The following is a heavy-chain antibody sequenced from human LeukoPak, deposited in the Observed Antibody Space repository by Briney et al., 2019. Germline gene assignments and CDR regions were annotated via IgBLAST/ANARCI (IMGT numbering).Heavy chain of an antibody. CDR2: IYDSGST. D-gene: IGHD3-3*01. V-gene: IGHV4-59*08. J-gene: IGHJ3*02. CDR1: GGSISSYY. CDR3: ARHLLSHSVSPFRNDAFDI. Sequence: SETLSLTCTVSGGSISSYYWSWIRQPPGKGLEWIGYIYDSGSTNYNPSLQRRVPISLDPSTPQFSLKLSSVTAADTAVYYRARHLLSHSVSPFRNDAFDIWGQGTMVTVSS.